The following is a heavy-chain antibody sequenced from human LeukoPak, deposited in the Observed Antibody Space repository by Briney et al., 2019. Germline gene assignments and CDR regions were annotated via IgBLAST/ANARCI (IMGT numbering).Heavy chain of an antibody. CDR1: GGSISSSSYY. V-gene: IGHV4-39*01. J-gene: IGHJ6*03. Sequence: KPSETLSLTCTVSGGSISSSSYYWSWIRQPPGKGLEWIGEINHSGSTNYNPSLKSRVTISVDTSKNQFSLKLSSVTAADTAVYYCARHRYGSGSYSPRAHPMDVWGKGTTVTVSS. CDR2: INHSGST. CDR3: ARHRYGSGSYSPRAHPMDV. D-gene: IGHD3-10*01.